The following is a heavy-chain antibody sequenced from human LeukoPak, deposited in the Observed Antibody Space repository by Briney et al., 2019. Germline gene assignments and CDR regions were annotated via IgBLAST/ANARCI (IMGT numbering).Heavy chain of an antibody. CDR2: IIPIFGTA. Sequence: ASVKVSCKASGGTFSSYAISWVRQAPGQGLEWMGGIIPIFGTANYAQKFQGRVTITADESTSTAYMELSSLRSEDTAVYYCARLDSSGYFLGYWGQGTLVTVSS. J-gene: IGHJ4*02. D-gene: IGHD3-22*01. CDR1: GGTFSSYA. V-gene: IGHV1-69*13. CDR3: ARLDSSGYFLGY.